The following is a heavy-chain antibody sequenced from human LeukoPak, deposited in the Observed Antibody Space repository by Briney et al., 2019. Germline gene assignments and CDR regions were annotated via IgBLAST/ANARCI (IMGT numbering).Heavy chain of an antibody. D-gene: IGHD2-8*01. CDR2: IYPGKYNT. CDR3: ARRFLYGPSRYVDF. J-gene: IGHJ4*02. Sequence: AEALQISCNASADSSTNYWIGWVRRMPRKGLEWMGIIYPGKYNTRYSPSSQGQLSISAAKSISTAYLQWSSLKASDTAMYFWARRFLYGPSRYVDFWGEGTLVTVSS. V-gene: IGHV5-51*01. CDR1: ADSSTNYW.